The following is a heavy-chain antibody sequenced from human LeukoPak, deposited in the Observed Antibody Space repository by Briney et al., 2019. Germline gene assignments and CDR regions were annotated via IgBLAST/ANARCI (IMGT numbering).Heavy chain of an antibody. CDR1: GSTFSSYW. D-gene: IGHD5-18*01. V-gene: IGHV3-74*01. CDR3: ARVVDTHFDY. J-gene: IGHJ4*02. CDR2: IKSDGSTT. Sequence: GGSLRLSCAASGSTFSSYWMHWVRQAPGKGLVWVSRIKSDGSTTTYADSVKGRFTISRDNAKNTLYLQMNSLRAEDTAVYYCARVVDTHFDYWGQGTLVTVPS.